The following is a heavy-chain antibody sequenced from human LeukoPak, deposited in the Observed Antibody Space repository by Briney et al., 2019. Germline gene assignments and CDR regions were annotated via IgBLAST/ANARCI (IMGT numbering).Heavy chain of an antibody. CDR3: ATAVAGRFDS. J-gene: IGHJ4*02. D-gene: IGHD6-19*01. Sequence: SQTLSLTCTVSGGSISSGDNSWTWIRQPPGKGLEWIGYIYYSGSTDYNPSLQSRVTISVDTSKNQFSLKLSSVTAADTAVYYCATAVAGRFDSWGQGTLVTVSS. CDR1: GGSISSGDNS. V-gene: IGHV4-30-4*01. CDR2: IYYSGST.